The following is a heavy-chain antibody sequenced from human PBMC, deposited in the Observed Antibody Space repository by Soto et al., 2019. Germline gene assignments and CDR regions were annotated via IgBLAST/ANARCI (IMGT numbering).Heavy chain of an antibody. CDR2: ISHDGSNK. Sequence: PGGSLRLSCAASGFTFSSYGMHWVRQAPGKGLEWVAVISHDGSNKYYADSVKGRFTISRDNSKNTLYLQMNSLRAEDTAVYYCAKVPGYSYGALGLDGMDVWGQGTTVTVSS. D-gene: IGHD5-18*01. CDR1: GFTFSSYG. J-gene: IGHJ6*02. V-gene: IGHV3-30*18. CDR3: AKVPGYSYGALGLDGMDV.